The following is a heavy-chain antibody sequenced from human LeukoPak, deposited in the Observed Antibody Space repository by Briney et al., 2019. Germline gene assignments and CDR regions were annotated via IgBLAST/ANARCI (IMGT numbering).Heavy chain of an antibody. CDR1: GFTFSSYA. Sequence: PGGSLRLSCAASGFTFSSYAMSWVRQAPGKGLEWVSAISGSGGSTYYADSVKGRFTISRDNSKNTLYLQMNSLRAEDTAVYYCAKSGVLRYFAWSSDYWGHGTLVTVSS. J-gene: IGHJ4*01. D-gene: IGHD3-9*01. CDR3: AKSGVLRYFAWSSDY. V-gene: IGHV3-23*01. CDR2: ISGSGGST.